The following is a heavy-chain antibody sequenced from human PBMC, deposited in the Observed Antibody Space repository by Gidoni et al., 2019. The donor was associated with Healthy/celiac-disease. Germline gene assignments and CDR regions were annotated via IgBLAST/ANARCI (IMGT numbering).Heavy chain of an antibody. J-gene: IGHJ3*02. V-gene: IGHV5-51*01. CDR2: IYPGDSDT. CDR1: GYSFTSYW. D-gene: IGHD3-22*01. CDR3: ATARPQPYYYDSSGRAFDI. Sequence: EVQLVQSGAEVKKPGESLKISCKGSGYSFTSYWIGWVRQMPGKGLEWMGLIYPGDSDTRYSPSFQGQVTISADKSISTAYLQWSSLKASDTAMYYCATARPQPYYYDSSGRAFDIWGQGTMVTVSS.